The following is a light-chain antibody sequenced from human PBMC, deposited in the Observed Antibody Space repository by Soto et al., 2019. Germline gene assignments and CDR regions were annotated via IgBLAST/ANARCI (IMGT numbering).Light chain of an antibody. CDR3: KQXSNWRLT. CDR2: DAS. J-gene: IGKJ4*01. Sequence: EILLTQSPATLSLSPGERATLSCRASQGVSSSLAWYQQKPGLAPRLLIYDASNRATGVPARFSGSGSGTEFNITSRSLETEDFAIYYWKQXSNWRLTFGGG. CDR1: QGVSSS. V-gene: IGKV3-11*01.